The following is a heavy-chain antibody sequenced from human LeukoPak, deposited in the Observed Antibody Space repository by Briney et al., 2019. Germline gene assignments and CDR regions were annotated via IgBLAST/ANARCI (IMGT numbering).Heavy chain of an antibody. CDR1: GYTFTSYD. V-gene: IGHV1-18*01. D-gene: IGHD6-19*01. Sequence: GASVKVSCKASGYTFTSYDINWVRQATGQGLEWMGWISAYNGNTNYAQKLQGRVTMTTDTSTSTAYMELRSLRSDDTAVYYCARVEAVAGSYYYYGMDVWGQGTTVTVSS. J-gene: IGHJ6*02. CDR2: ISAYNGNT. CDR3: ARVEAVAGSYYYYGMDV.